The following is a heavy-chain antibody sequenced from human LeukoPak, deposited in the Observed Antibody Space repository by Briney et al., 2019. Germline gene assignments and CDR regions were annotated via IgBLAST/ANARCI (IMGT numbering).Heavy chain of an antibody. CDR3: ARVILGELSFDY. D-gene: IGHD3-10*01. J-gene: IGHJ4*02. CDR1: GGSISSGGYY. V-gene: IGHV4-31*03. Sequence: SQTLSLTCTVSGGSISSGGYYWSWIRQHPGKGPEWIGYIYYSGSTYYNPSLKSRVTISVDTSKNQFSLKLSSVTAADTAVYYCARVILGELSFDYWGQGTLVTVSS. CDR2: IYYSGST.